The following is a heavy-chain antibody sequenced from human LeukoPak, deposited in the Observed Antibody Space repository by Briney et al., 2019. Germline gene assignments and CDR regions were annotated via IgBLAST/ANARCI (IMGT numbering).Heavy chain of an antibody. J-gene: IGHJ4*02. CDR2: ISGSGGST. V-gene: IGHV3-23*01. CDR1: GINFGRYW. CDR3: AKDTDYYGSGSDY. D-gene: IGHD3-10*01. Sequence: GGSLRLSCAASGINFGRYWMSWVRQAPGKGLEWVSAISGSGGSTYYADSVKGRFTISRDNSKNTLYLQMNSLRAEDTAVYYCAKDTDYYGSGSDYWGQGTLVTVSS.